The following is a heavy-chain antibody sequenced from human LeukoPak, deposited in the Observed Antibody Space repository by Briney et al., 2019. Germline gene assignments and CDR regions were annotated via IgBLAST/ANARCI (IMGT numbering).Heavy chain of an antibody. CDR2: IKRDGSEK. J-gene: IGHJ3*01. CDR3: ARVASDRYGDAFDV. Sequence: LAGGSLRLSCAASGFTFRNYWMSWVRQAPGKGLEWVANIKRDGSEKYYVDSVKGRFTISRDNAKKSLSLQMASLRVEDTAVYYCARVASDRYGDAFDVWGQGTMLTVS. V-gene: IGHV3-7*04. D-gene: IGHD6-19*01. CDR1: GFTFRNYW.